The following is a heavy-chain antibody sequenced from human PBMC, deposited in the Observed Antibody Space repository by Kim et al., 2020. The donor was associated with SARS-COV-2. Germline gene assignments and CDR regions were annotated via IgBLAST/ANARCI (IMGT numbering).Heavy chain of an antibody. CDR3: ARGDTDMVPFDY. V-gene: IGHV3-30*04. J-gene: IGHJ4*02. Sequence: GGSLRLSCAASGFTFSSYAMHWVRQAPGKGLEWVAVISYDGSNKYYADSVKGRFTISRDNSKNTLYLQMNSLRAEDTAVYYCARGDTDMVPFDYWGQGTLVTVSS. D-gene: IGHD5-18*01. CDR1: GFTFSSYA. CDR2: ISYDGSNK.